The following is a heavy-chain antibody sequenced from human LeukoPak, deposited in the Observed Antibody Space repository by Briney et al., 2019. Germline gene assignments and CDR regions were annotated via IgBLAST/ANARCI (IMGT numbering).Heavy chain of an antibody. CDR1: GYTFTDYY. Sequence: GASVKVSCKASGYTFTDYYMHWVRQAPGQGLESMGWITPNSDYTNYAQKFQGRVTMTRDTSINTAYMQLSRLTSDDTAVYFCARSSGWYPVDYWGQGTLVTVSS. J-gene: IGHJ4*02. D-gene: IGHD6-19*01. CDR2: ITPNSDYT. V-gene: IGHV1-2*02. CDR3: ARSSGWYPVDY.